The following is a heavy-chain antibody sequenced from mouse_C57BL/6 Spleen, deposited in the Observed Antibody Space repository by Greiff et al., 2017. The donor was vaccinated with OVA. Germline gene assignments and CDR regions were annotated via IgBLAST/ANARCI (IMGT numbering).Heavy chain of an antibody. D-gene: IGHD3-1*01. CDR2: IWSGGST. J-gene: IGHJ4*01. CDR3: ARKEGYDYDAMDY. CDR1: GFSLTSYG. Sequence: VQRVESGPGLVQPSQSLSITCTVSGFSLTSYGVHWVRQSPGKGLEWLGVIWSGGSTDYNAAFISRLSISKDNSKSQVFFKMNSLQADDTAIYYCARKEGYDYDAMDYWGQGTSVTVSS. V-gene: IGHV2-2*01.